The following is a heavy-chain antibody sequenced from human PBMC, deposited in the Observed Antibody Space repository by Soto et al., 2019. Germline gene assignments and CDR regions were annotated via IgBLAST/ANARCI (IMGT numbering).Heavy chain of an antibody. CDR3: ARGPDYGDLVY. CDR2: IYYSGST. CDR1: GGSISSYY. Sequence: LETLYLTCTVSGGSISSYYWSWIRHPPVKGLEWIGYIYYSGSTHYNPSLKSRVTLSVDTSTNQFSLKLSSVTAADTAVYYCARGPDYGDLVYWGQGTLFTDSS. J-gene: IGHJ4*02. V-gene: IGHV4-59*01. D-gene: IGHD4-17*01.